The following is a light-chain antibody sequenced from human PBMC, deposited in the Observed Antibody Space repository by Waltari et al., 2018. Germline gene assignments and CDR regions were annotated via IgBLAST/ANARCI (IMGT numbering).Light chain of an antibody. J-gene: IGKJ2*01. CDR3: LQGSSTPYS. CDR2: YGS. Sequence: EIVLTQSPDFQSVTPEETVTITCRASQRIGNSLHWYQQKPNQSPKLLIKYGSQSMSGVPSRFSGSGSGTDFTLTISGLEGEDAAAYYCLQGSSTPYSFGQGTKLEIK. V-gene: IGKV6D-21*02. CDR1: QRIGNS.